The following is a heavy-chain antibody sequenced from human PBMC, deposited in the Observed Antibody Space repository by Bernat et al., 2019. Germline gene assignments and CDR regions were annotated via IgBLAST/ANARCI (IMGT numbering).Heavy chain of an antibody. J-gene: IGHJ4*02. V-gene: IGHV3-74*01. CDR1: GFTFNTLW. CDR2: INSDGSYT. Sequence: EVQLVESGGGLVQPGGSLRLSCAASGFTFNTLWMYWVRQAPGKGLVWVSRINSDGSYTTYADSVKGRCTISRDNAKNTLYLQMNILRAEDTAVYYCARGGVTFGGVIAQWGQGTLVTVSS. CDR3: ARGGVTFGGVIAQ. D-gene: IGHD3-16*02.